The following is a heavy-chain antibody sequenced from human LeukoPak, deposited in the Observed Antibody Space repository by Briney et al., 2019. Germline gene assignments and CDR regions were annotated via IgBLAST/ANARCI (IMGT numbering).Heavy chain of an antibody. CDR3: ARYQGGGWDV. CDR1: GFIFSTYA. CDR2: IKQDGSEK. D-gene: IGHD6-25*01. J-gene: IGHJ6*02. V-gene: IGHV3-7*01. Sequence: GGSLRLSCAGSGFIFSTYAMNWVRQAPGKGPEWVANIKQDGSEKYSLDSLKGRFTISRDNAKRSLYLQMNSLRAEDTAVYYCARYQGGGWDVWGQGTTVTVSS.